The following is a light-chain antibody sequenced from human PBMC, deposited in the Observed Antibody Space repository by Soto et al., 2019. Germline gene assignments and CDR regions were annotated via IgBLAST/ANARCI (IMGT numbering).Light chain of an antibody. J-gene: IGKJ1*01. CDR3: QKLNAYPPWT. Sequence: DIQMTQSPSTLSASVGDRVTITCRASQSISSWLAWYQQKPGKAPNLLIYKASSLESGVPSRFSGSGSGTEFTLTISSLQPDDFATYFCQKLNAYPPWTFGQGTKVDIK. V-gene: IGKV1-5*03. CDR2: KAS. CDR1: QSISSW.